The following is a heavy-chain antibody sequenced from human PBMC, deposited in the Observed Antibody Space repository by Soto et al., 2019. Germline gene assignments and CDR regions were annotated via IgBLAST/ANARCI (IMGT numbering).Heavy chain of an antibody. V-gene: IGHV3-30*18. CDR2: ISYDGSNK. CDR1: GFTFSSYG. D-gene: IGHD3-22*01. CDR3: AKDLDYYDSSGYYYAPDY. Sequence: PGGSLRLSCAASGFTFSSYGMHWVRQAPGKGLERGAVISYDGSNKYYADSVKGRFTISRDNSKNTLYLQMNSLRVEDTAVYYCAKDLDYYDSSGYYYAPDYWGQGT. J-gene: IGHJ4*02.